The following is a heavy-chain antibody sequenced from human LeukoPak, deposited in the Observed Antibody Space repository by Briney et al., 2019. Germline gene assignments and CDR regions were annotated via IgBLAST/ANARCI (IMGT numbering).Heavy chain of an antibody. CDR3: ARGPAYNWFDP. Sequence: ASVKVSCKASGYTFTGYYMHWVRQAPGQGLEWMGWINPNSGGTNYAQKFQGRVTITRNTSISTAYMELSSLRSEDTAVYYCARGPAYNWFDPWGQGTLVTVSS. CDR2: INPNSGGT. V-gene: IGHV1-2*02. CDR1: GYTFTGYY. J-gene: IGHJ5*02.